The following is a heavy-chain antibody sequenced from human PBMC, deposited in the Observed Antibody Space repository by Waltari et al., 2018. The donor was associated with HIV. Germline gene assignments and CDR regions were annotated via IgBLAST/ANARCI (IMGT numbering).Heavy chain of an antibody. CDR3: AREGAFGAVYYYYGMDV. CDR2: ISSSSSTI. CDR1: GFTFSSYS. J-gene: IGHJ6*02. D-gene: IGHD3-10*01. V-gene: IGHV3-48*04. Sequence: EVQLVESGGGLVQPGGSLRLSCAASGFTFSSYSMNWVRQAPGKGLEWVSYISSSSSTIYYADSVKGRFTISRDNAKNSLYLQMNSLRAEDTAVYYCAREGAFGAVYYYYGMDVWGQGTTVTVSS.